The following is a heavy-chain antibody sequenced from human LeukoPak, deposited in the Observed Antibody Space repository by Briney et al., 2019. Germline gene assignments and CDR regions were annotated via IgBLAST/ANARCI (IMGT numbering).Heavy chain of an antibody. CDR1: GGTFTSYA. V-gene: IGHV1-69*05. CDR3: ARDYYDSSGYLNNGY. CDR2: IIPIFGTA. D-gene: IGHD3-22*01. J-gene: IGHJ4*02. Sequence: ASVKVSCKASGGTFTSYAISWVRQPPGQGLEWMGGIIPIFGTANYAQKFQGRVTITTDESTSTAYMELSSLRAEDTAVYYCARDYYDSSGYLNNGYWGQGTLVTVSS.